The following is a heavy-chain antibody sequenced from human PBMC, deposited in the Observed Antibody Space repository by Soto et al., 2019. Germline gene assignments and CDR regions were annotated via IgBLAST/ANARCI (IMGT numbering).Heavy chain of an antibody. CDR2: ITGSGDSI. CDR3: AKAGGDCSGGSCYSGQDEH. J-gene: IGHJ4*02. CDR1: GFTFSNYA. D-gene: IGHD2-15*01. V-gene: IGHV3-23*01. Sequence: GGSLRLSCAASGFTFSNYAMSWVRQAPGKGLEWVSGITGSGDSIYYADSVKDRFTISRDNSKSTLFLQLNSLRAEDAAVYYCAKAGGDCSGGSCYSGQDEHWGQGTQVTVSS.